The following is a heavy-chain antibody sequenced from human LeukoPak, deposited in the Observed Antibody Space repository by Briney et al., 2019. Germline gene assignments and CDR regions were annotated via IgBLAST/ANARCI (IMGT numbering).Heavy chain of an antibody. CDR2: ISEGSRTI. V-gene: IGHV3-48*04. CDR3: AGGRAWELLGVDY. CDR1: GFTFGTYP. J-gene: IGHJ4*02. Sequence: GGSLRLSCAASGFTFGTYPMNWVRQAPGKGLEWLSYISEGSRTIYYADSVKGRFTISRDNIQNSLYLQMSSLRAEDTAVYYCAGGRAWELLGVDYWGQGTLVTVSS. D-gene: IGHD1-26*01.